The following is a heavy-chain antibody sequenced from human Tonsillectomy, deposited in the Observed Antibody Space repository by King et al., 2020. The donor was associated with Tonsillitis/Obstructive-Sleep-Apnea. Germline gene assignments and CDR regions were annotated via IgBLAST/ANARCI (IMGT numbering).Heavy chain of an antibody. CDR1: GLTFSSYA. Sequence: VQLVESGGGLVKPGGSLRLSCAASGLTFSSYAMSWVRQAPGQGLEGVSAISGSGCSNFYGESVKVRFTISRDNSKNMLYLQMNSLRAEDTAVYYCAKDGPEGYDFWSGYYFVDYWGQGTLVTVSS. J-gene: IGHJ4*02. D-gene: IGHD3-3*01. CDR2: ISGSGCSN. V-gene: IGHV3-23*04. CDR3: AKDGPEGYDFWSGYYFVDY.